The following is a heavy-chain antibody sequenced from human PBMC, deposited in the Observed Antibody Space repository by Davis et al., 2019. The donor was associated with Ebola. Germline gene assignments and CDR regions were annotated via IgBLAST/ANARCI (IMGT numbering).Heavy chain of an antibody. V-gene: IGHV3-9*01. Sequence: PGGSLRLSCAASGFTFDDYAMHWVRQAPGKGLEWVSGISWNSGSIGYADSVKGRFTISRDNAKNSLYLQMNSLRAEDTALYYCAKDIALYSGYEEYYYYGMDVWGQGTTVTVSS. CDR2: ISWNSGSI. D-gene: IGHD5-12*01. J-gene: IGHJ6*02. CDR1: GFTFDDYA. CDR3: AKDIALYSGYEEYYYYGMDV.